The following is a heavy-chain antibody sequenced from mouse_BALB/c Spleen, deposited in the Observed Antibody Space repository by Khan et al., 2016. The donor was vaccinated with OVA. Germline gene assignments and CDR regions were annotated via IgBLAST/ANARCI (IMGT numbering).Heavy chain of an antibody. CDR1: GFTFSDYG. Sequence: EVELVESGGGLVQPGGSRKLSCAASGFTFSDYGLAWVRQAPGRGTVGVAFISSLAYSIYYEDTVTGRFTISRENAKNTLYLEMSSLRSEDTAMYYCARSCAMDYWGQGTSVTVSS. CDR2: ISSLAYSI. V-gene: IGHV5-15*02. CDR3: ARSCAMDY. J-gene: IGHJ4*01.